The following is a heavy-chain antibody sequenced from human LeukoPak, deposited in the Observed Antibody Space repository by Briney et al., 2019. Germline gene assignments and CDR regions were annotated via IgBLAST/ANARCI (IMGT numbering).Heavy chain of an antibody. CDR1: GYTFTSYG. CDR2: ISAYNGNT. Sequence: GASVKVSCKASGYTFTSYGISWVRQAPGQGLEWMGWISAYNGNTNYAQKLQGRVTMTTDTSTSTAYMELRSLRSDDTAVYYCARDTAQYYDILTGYDLGPWGQGTLVTVSS. J-gene: IGHJ5*02. CDR3: ARDTAQYYDILTGYDLGP. D-gene: IGHD3-9*01. V-gene: IGHV1-18*01.